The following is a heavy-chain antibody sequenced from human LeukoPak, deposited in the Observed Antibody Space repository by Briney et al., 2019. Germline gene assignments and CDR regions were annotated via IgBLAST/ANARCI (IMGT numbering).Heavy chain of an antibody. D-gene: IGHD5-24*01. Sequence: SETLSLTCTVSGGSISSGSYHCSWIRQPAGKGLEWIGRIYTSGSTNYNPSLKSRVTISVDTSKNQFSLKLSSVTAADTAVYYCASGRGDGYDFDYWGQGTLLTVSS. CDR2: IYTSGST. CDR1: GGSISSGSYH. V-gene: IGHV4-61*02. CDR3: ASGRGDGYDFDY. J-gene: IGHJ4*02.